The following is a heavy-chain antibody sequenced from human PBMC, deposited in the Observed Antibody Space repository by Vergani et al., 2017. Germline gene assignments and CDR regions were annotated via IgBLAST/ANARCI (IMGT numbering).Heavy chain of an antibody. V-gene: IGHV4-38-2*02. Sequence: QVQLQESGPGLVKPSETLSLTCTVSGYSISSGYYWGWIRQPPGKGREWIGSIYHSGSTYYNPSLKSRVTISVDTSKNQFSLKLSSVTAADTAVYYCARWGFCSSTSCYGPSDAFDIWGQGTMVTVSS. CDR3: ARWGFCSSTSCYGPSDAFDI. J-gene: IGHJ3*02. D-gene: IGHD2-2*01. CDR1: GYSISSGYY. CDR2: IYHSGST.